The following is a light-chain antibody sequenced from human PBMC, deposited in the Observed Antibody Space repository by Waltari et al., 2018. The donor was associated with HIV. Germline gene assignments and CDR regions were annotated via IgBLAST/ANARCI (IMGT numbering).Light chain of an antibody. Sequence: QTVVTQEPSLSVSPGGTVTLTCGLTSGSVSSTYDPSWYPQAPGQAPRTRIYNTNIRSSGGPDRFAGSILGNKAALTITGAQADDECHYYCALYVGSGIYVFGPGTEVTIL. CDR2: NTN. V-gene: IGLV8-61*01. CDR1: SGSVSSTYD. CDR3: ALYVGSGIYV. J-gene: IGLJ1*01.